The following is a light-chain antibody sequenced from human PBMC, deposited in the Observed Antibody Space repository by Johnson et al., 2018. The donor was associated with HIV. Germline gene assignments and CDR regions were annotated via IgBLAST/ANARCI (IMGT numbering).Light chain of an antibody. J-gene: IGLJ1*01. V-gene: IGLV1-51*01. Sequence: QSVLTQPPSASAAPGQKVTISCSGSSSNIGNNYVSWYQQVPGTAPKLLIYDNNKRPSGIPDRFSGSKSGTSATLGITGPQPGDEADYYCGTWDSSRSDYVFGTGTKVTVL. CDR2: DNN. CDR1: SSNIGNNY. CDR3: GTWDSSRSDYV.